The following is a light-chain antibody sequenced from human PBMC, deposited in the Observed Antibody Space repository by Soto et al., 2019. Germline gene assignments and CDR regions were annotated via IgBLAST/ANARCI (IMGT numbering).Light chain of an antibody. J-gene: IGKJ4*01. Sequence: DIQMTQSPSSVSASVGDRVTITCRASQVISSWLAWYQEKPGKGPKLLIYATSSLQSGVPSRFSGSGSGTDFTLTISSLQPEDFATYYCQQGNSFPLTFGGGTKVDIK. CDR1: QVISSW. CDR2: ATS. CDR3: QQGNSFPLT. V-gene: IGKV1D-12*01.